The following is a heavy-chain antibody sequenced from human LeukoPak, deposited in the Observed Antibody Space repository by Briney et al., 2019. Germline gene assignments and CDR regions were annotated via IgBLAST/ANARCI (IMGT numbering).Heavy chain of an antibody. CDR2: IIPILGIT. CDR1: GGTFSSYT. D-gene: IGHD2-2*01. CDR3: ARSHSRAVPAANPLWGWFDP. Sequence: ASVKVSCTGSGGTFSSYTNSRVRQAPGQGLEWKGRIIPILGITNYAQKFQGRVTITADKSTSTAYMELSSLRSEDTAVYYCARSHSRAVPAANPLWGWFDPWGQGTLVTVSS. J-gene: IGHJ5*02. V-gene: IGHV1-69*02.